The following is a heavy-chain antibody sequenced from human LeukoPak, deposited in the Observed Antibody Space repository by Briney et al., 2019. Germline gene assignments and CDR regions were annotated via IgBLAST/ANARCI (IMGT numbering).Heavy chain of an antibody. V-gene: IGHV3-66*01. Sequence: GGSLRLSCAASGFTVSSKYMSWVRQAPGKGLEWVSVMYTGGSTYYADSVKGRFTISRDKSRNTLYLQMNRLRADDTAVYYCARDSAVGATRVFDYWGQGTLVTVSS. J-gene: IGHJ4*02. D-gene: IGHD1-26*01. CDR1: GFTVSSKY. CDR3: ARDSAVGATRVFDY. CDR2: MYTGGST.